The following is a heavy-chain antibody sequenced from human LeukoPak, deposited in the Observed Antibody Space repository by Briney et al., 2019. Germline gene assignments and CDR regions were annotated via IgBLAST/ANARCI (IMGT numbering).Heavy chain of an antibody. CDR2: IIPIFGTA. CDR1: GGTFSSYA. D-gene: IGHD1-26*01. V-gene: IGHV1-69*05. J-gene: IGHJ4*02. Sequence: SVKVSCKASGGTFSSYAISWVRQAPGQGLEWMGRIIPIFGTANYAQKFQGRVTITTDESMSTAYMELSSLRSEDTAVYYCAREQGIVGATRFGYWGQGTLVTVSS. CDR3: AREQGIVGATRFGY.